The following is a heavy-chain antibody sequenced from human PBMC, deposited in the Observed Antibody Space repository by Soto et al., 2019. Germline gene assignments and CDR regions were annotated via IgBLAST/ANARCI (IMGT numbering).Heavy chain of an antibody. CDR2: FDPEDGET. Sequence: ASVKVSCKVSGYTLTELSMHWVRQAPGKGLEWMGGFDPEDGETIYAQKFQGRVTMTEDTSTDTAYMELSSLRSEDTAVYYCATDLPWDYSQQPTDYWGQGTLVTVSS. CDR3: ATDLPWDYSQQPTDY. D-gene: IGHD4-4*01. CDR1: GYTLTELS. V-gene: IGHV1-24*01. J-gene: IGHJ4*02.